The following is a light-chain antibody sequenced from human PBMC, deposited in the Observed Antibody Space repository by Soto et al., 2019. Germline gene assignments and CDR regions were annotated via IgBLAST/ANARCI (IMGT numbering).Light chain of an antibody. CDR1: GGSIATNY. Sequence: NFMLTQPHSVSESPGKTVTISCTRSGGSIATNYVQWYQQRPGSAPTPVIFQDNDRPSGVPDRFSGSIDSSSNSASLTISGLRTGDEADYYCHSYDSSAHWVFGGGTKLTV. CDR3: HSYDSSAHWV. J-gene: IGLJ3*02. CDR2: QDN. V-gene: IGLV6-57*04.